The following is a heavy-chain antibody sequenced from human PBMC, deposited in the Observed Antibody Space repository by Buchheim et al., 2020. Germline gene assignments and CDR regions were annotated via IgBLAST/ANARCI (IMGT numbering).Heavy chain of an antibody. CDR3: ARVEVERIAADRLPYYFDY. CDR2: IYYSGST. V-gene: IGHV4-31*03. CDR1: GGSISSGGYY. Sequence: QVQLQESGPGLVKPSQTLSLTCTVSGGSISSGGYYWSWIRQHPGKGLEWIGYIYYSGSTYYNPSLKSRVTISVDTPKNQLSLKLSSGTAADTAVYYCARVEVERIAADRLPYYFDYWGQGTL. J-gene: IGHJ4*02. D-gene: IGHD6-13*01.